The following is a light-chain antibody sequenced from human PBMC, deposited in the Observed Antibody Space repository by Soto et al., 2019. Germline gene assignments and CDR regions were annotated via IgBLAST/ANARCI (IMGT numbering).Light chain of an antibody. CDR2: EDN. CDR1: RGPIISNF. CDR3: QSFHSRAVI. Sequence: NLMPTLLHSGSESPGKTVTISCTRSRGPIISNFVQWYQQRPCRAPTTVIYEDNQRPSGVPDRFSGAIDSSSNTGSLTISRLKTEDEDDDYCQSFHSRAVIFGGGTKVTV. J-gene: IGLJ2*01. V-gene: IGLV6-57*04.